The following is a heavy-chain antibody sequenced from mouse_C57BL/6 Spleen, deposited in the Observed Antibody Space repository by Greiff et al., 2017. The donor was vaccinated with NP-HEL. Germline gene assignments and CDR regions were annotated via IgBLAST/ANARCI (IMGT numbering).Heavy chain of an antibody. CDR1: GFTFSDYG. J-gene: IGHJ4*01. D-gene: IGHD2-5*01. CDR2: ISSGSSTI. V-gene: IGHV5-17*01. CDR3: ARFSYYSNYGDAMDY. Sequence: DVHLVESGGGLVKPGGSLKLSCAASGFTFSDYGMHWVRQAPEKGLEWVAYISSGSSTIYYADTVKGRFTISRDNAKNTLFLQMTSLRSEDTAMYYCARFSYYSNYGDAMDYWGQGTSVTVSS.